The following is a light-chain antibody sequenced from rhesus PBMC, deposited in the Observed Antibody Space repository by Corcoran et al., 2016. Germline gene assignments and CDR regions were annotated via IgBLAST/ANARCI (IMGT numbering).Light chain of an antibody. Sequence: ETVVTQSPATLALSPGERATLSCRASQSVGSYLAWYQQKPGQAPRLLIYGASSRATGIPDRFSGSGSVTDFTLTISSVEPEYVGVYYCQQSSNSLTFGGGTKVEVK. CDR2: GAS. CDR1: QSVGSY. V-gene: IGKV3-24*04. J-gene: IGKJ4*01. CDR3: QQSSNSLT.